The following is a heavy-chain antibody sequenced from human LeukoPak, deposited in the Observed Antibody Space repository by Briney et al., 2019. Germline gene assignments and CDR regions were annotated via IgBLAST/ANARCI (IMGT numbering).Heavy chain of an antibody. Sequence: GGSLRLSCAASGFTFSSYSMNWVRQAPGKGLEWVSSISSSSSYIYYADSVKGRFTISRDNAKNSLYLQMNSLRAEDTAVYYCARDLGYCSGGSCYPGWVDYWGQGTLVTVSS. CDR2: ISSSSSYI. D-gene: IGHD2-15*01. J-gene: IGHJ4*02. V-gene: IGHV3-21*01. CDR1: GFTFSSYS. CDR3: ARDLGYCSGGSCYPGWVDY.